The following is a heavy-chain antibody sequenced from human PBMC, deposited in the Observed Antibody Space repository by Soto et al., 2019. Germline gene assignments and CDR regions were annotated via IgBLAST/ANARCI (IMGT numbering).Heavy chain of an antibody. CDR2: IYYSGST. V-gene: IGHV4-39*01. Sequence: QLQLQESGPGLVKPSETLSLTCTVSGGSISSSSYYWGWIRQPPGKGLEWIGSIYYSGSTYYNPSLKSRVTISVDTSKNQFSLKLSSVTAADTAVYYCARHVRSVARAAAGKGVGVDYWGQGTLVTVSS. J-gene: IGHJ4*02. CDR3: ARHVRSVARAAAGKGVGVDY. D-gene: IGHD6-13*01. CDR1: GGSISSSSYY.